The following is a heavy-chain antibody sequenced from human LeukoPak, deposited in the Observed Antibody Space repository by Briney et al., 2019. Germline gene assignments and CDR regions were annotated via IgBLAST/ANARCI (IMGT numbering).Heavy chain of an antibody. D-gene: IGHD2-2*01. J-gene: IGHJ6*03. V-gene: IGHV3-23*01. CDR2: ISGSGGST. Sequence: PGGSLRLSCAASGFTFSSYAMSWVRQAPGKGLEWVSAISGSGGSTYYADSVKGRFSISRDNSKNTVDLQMNSLRAVDTAIYYCAKGTSWINPYYYMDVWGKGTTVTVSS. CDR3: AKGTSWINPYYYMDV. CDR1: GFTFSSYA.